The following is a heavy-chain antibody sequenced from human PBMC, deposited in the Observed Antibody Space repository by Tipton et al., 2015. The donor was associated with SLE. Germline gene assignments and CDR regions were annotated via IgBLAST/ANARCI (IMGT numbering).Heavy chain of an antibody. CDR2: IYSSGST. J-gene: IGHJ3*02. CDR1: GGSISSTNYY. CDR3: ARDPGRLGKAFDI. Sequence: TLSLTCTVSGGSISSTNYYWGWIRQPAGKGLEWIGRIYSSGSTNYNPSFKSRVTISVDTSKNQFSLKLTSVTAADTAVYYCARDPGRLGKAFDIWGQGTMVTASS. V-gene: IGHV4-61*02. D-gene: IGHD3-9*01.